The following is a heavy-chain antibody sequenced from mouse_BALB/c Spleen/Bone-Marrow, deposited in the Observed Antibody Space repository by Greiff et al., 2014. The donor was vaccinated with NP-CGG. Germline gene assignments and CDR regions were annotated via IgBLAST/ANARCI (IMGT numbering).Heavy chain of an antibody. V-gene: IGHV14-3*02. Sequence: VQLQQSGAELVKRGASVKLSCTASGFNIKDTYMHWVKQRPEQGLEWIGRIDPANGNTKYDPKFQGKATITADTSSNTAYLQLSSLTSEDTAVYYCASYYYGSSSFAYWGQGTLVTVSA. J-gene: IGHJ3*01. CDR1: GFNIKDTY. CDR2: IDPANGNT. CDR3: ASYYYGSSSFAY. D-gene: IGHD1-1*01.